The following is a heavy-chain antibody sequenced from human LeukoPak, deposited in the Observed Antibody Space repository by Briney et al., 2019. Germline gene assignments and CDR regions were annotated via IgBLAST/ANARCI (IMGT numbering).Heavy chain of an antibody. CDR3: ARGRNYYFWSGHYLPKAFDP. CDR1: GYTFTGYY. V-gene: IGHV1-2*06. D-gene: IGHD3-3*01. CDR2: FDPNSGGT. Sequence: GASVKVSCKASGYTFTGYYMHWVRQAPGQGLEWMGRFDPNSGGTNYAQKFQGRVTMTRDTSISTAYMELSRLRSDDTAVYYCARGRNYYFWSGHYLPKAFDPWGQGTLVTVSS. J-gene: IGHJ5*02.